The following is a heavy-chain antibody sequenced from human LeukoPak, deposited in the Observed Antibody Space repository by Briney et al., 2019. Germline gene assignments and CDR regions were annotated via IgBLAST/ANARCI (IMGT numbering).Heavy chain of an antibody. V-gene: IGHV4-34*12. Sequence: RSSETLSLTCSVYGESFSGQYWSWVRQPPGKGLEWIGEIIHSGSTNYNPSLKSRVTISVDTSKNQFSLKLSSVTAADTAVYYCARAPCGGDGYSHYWGEGNLVTVSS. CDR3: ARAPCGGDGYSHY. CDR2: IIHSGST. CDR1: GESFSGQY. D-gene: IGHD2-21*02. J-gene: IGHJ4*02.